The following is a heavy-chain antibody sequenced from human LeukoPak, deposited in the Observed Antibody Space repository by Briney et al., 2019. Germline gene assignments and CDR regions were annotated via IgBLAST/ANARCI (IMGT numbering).Heavy chain of an antibody. CDR2: ISGSGGST. D-gene: IGHD2-2*01. J-gene: IGHJ4*02. CDR1: GFTFSSYA. V-gene: IGHV3-23*01. CDR3: AKDGIEYQLLPYYFDY. Sequence: GGSLRLSCAASGFTFSSYAMSWVRQAPGKGLEWASAISGSGGSTYYADSVKGRFTISRDNSKNTLYLQMNSLRAEDTAVYYCAKDGIEYQLLPYYFDYWGQGTLVTVSS.